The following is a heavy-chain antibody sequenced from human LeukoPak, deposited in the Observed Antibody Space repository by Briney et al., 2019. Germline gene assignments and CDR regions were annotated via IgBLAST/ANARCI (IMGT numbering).Heavy chain of an antibody. Sequence: SSETLSLTCTVSGGSINSYYWSWIRQPPGKGLEWIGYLSYSGSTNYNPSLKSRVTISVDTPKNQLSLKLSSVTAADTAVYYCARQQYSSSWNFDYWGQGTLVTVSS. V-gene: IGHV4-59*08. CDR1: GGSINSYY. CDR2: LSYSGST. D-gene: IGHD6-6*01. CDR3: ARQQYSSSWNFDY. J-gene: IGHJ4*02.